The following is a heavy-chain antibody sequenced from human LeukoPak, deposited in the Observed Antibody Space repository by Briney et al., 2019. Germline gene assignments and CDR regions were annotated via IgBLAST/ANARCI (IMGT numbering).Heavy chain of an antibody. J-gene: IGHJ4*02. CDR1: GFTFSSYE. D-gene: IGHD6-19*01. CDR3: AREEAVAGTDY. V-gene: IGHV3-48*03. CDR2: ISSSGSTI. Sequence: GGSLRLSCAASGFTFSSYEMNWVRQAPGKGLEWVSYISSSGSTIYYADSVKGRFTISRDNAKNSLYLQMNSLRAEDTAVYYCAREEAVAGTDYWGQGTPVTVSS.